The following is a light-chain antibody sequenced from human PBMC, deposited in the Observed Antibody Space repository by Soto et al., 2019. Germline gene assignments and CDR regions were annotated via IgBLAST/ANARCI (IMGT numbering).Light chain of an antibody. J-gene: IGKJ4*01. CDR1: RDITDY. CDR3: QQFDNVPLT. Sequence: DTQMTQSPSSLSASVGDRVAITCQASRDITDYLNWYQQKPGEAPKLLIYDASKLGTGVPSRFSGSGSGTDFTLTISSLQPEDIATYYCQQFDNVPLTFGGGTKVEIK. V-gene: IGKV1-33*01. CDR2: DAS.